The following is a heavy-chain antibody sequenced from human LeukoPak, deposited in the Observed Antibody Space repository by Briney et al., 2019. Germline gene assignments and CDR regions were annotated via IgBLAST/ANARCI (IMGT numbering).Heavy chain of an antibody. Sequence: PGGSLRLSCAASGFTFSSYWMHWVRQAPGKGLVWVSQINTDGSSTTYADSVKGRFTVSRDNSKNTVSLQLNSLRVEDTAVYFCAKVPGRWGVSAYGDYFDYWGQGTLVTVSS. J-gene: IGHJ4*02. CDR3: AKVPGRWGVSAYGDYFDY. CDR1: GFTFSSYW. D-gene: IGHD5-12*01. CDR2: INTDGSST. V-gene: IGHV3-74*01.